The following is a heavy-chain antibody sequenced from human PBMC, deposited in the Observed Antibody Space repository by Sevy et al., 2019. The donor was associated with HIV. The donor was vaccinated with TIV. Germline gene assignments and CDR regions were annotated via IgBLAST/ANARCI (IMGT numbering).Heavy chain of an antibody. D-gene: IGHD2-21*02. CDR2: FDPEDGET. CDR1: GYTLTELS. V-gene: IGHV1-24*01. J-gene: IGHJ4*02. Sequence: ASVKVSCKVSGYTLTELSMHWVRQAPGKGLEWMGGFDPEDGETIYAQKFQGRVTMTEDTSTDTAYMELSSLRSEDTVVYYCATLALYCGGDGPGHFFDYWGQGTLVTVSS. CDR3: ATLALYCGGDGPGHFFDY.